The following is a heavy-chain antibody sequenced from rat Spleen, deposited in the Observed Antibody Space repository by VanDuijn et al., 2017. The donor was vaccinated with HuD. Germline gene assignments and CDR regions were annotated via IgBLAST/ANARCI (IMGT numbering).Heavy chain of an antibody. CDR3: GRQGYLRDWYFDF. V-gene: IGHV5-7*01. CDR2: ISYDGSST. CDR1: GFTFSAYY. J-gene: IGHJ1*01. D-gene: IGHD1-2*01. Sequence: EVQLAESGGGLVQPGRSLKLSCAASGFTFSAYYMAWVRQAPTKGLEWVASISYDGSSTYYRDSVKGRFTISRDNAKNTLYLEMDSLRSEDTATYYCGRQGYLRDWYFDFWGPGTMVTVSS.